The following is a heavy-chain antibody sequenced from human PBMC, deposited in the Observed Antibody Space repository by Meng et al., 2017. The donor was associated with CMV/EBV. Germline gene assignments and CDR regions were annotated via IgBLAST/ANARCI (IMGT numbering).Heavy chain of an antibody. CDR1: GFTFSSYW. CDR3: ARYPPKELELQGFDP. D-gene: IGHD1-7*01. V-gene: IGHV3-7*03. J-gene: IGHJ5*02. Sequence: GESLKISCAASGFTFSSYWMSWVRQAPGKGLEWVANIKQDGSEKYYVDSAKGRFTISRDNAKNSLYLQMNSLRAEDTAVYYCARYPPKELELQGFDPWGQGTLVTVSS. CDR2: IKQDGSEK.